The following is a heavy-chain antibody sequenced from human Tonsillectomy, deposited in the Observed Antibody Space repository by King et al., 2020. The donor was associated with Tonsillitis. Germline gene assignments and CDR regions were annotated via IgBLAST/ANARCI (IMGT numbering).Heavy chain of an antibody. CDR2: ISAYNGNT. J-gene: IGHJ6*02. V-gene: IGHV1-18*01. CDR3: ARDVGGKYNYYYYGLDV. D-gene: IGHD1-26*01. Sequence: VQLVESGADVKKPGASVKVSCTASGYTFTSYGISWVRQAPGQGLEWMGWISAYNGNTNYAQKLQDRVTMTTDTPTSTVYMELRSLRSDDTAVYYCARDVGGKYNYYYYGLDVWGQGTTVTVSS. CDR1: GYTFTSYG.